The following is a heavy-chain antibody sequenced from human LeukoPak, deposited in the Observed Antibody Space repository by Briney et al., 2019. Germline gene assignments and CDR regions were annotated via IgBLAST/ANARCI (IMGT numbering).Heavy chain of an antibody. V-gene: IGHV4-4*09. CDR2: ISPTGRT. D-gene: IGHD2-21*02. CDR3: ARHLQIAVTGVPYTHPLDV. J-gene: IGHJ6*04. CDR1: GASVTDHY. Sequence: PSETLSLTCTVSGASVTDHYWSWVRQSPGKGLEWIAFISPTGRTVYSPSVKSRLTLRLDTSNNQVSLRLNSVTAADTALFYCARHLQIAVTGVPYTHPLDVWGKGTTVIVSS.